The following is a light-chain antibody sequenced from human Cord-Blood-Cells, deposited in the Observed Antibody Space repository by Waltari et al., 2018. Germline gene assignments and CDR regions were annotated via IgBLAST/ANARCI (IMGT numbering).Light chain of an antibody. CDR2: GAS. J-gene: IGKJ1*01. CDR1: QSVSSSH. Sequence: DIVLTQSPGTLSLSPGERATLSCRASQSVSSSHLAWYQQKPGQAPRLRIYGASSRATGIPDRFSGSGSGTDFTLTISRLEPEDVAVYYCQQYGSSPWTFGQGTKVEIK. CDR3: QQYGSSPWT. V-gene: IGKV3-20*01.